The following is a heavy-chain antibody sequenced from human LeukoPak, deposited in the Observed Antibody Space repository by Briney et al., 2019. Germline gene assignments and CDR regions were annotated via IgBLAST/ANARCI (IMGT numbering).Heavy chain of an antibody. J-gene: IGHJ4*02. CDR2: INWIGGST. Sequence: GGSLRLSCAAAGFTFDDYGMSWVRQAPGKGLEWVSGINWIGGSTGYADSVKGRFTISRDNAKNSLYLQMNSLRAEDTALYYCARYYDYGSGSYTFDYWGQGTLVTVSS. CDR1: GFTFDDYG. V-gene: IGHV3-20*04. CDR3: ARYYDYGSGSYTFDY. D-gene: IGHD3-10*01.